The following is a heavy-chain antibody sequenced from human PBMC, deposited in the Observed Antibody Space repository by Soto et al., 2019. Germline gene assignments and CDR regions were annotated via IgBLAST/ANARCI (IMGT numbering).Heavy chain of an antibody. CDR2: IYHSGST. D-gene: IGHD3-22*01. V-gene: IGHV4-30-2*01. Sequence: SETLSLTCAVSGGSISSGDYSWTWIRQPPGKGLEWIGYIYHSGSTYYNPSLKSRVTISVDTSKNQFSLKLSSVTAADTAVYYCARVSLGDDSSGYYEYYYGMDVWGQGTTVTVSS. CDR1: GGSISSGDYS. CDR3: ARVSLGDDSSGYYEYYYGMDV. J-gene: IGHJ6*02.